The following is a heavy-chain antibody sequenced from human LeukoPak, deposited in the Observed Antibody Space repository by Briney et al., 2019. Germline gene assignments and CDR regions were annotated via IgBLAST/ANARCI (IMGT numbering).Heavy chain of an antibody. V-gene: IGHV3-30*18. CDR2: ITYDGSNK. CDR1: GFTFSSYG. Sequence: GGSLRLSCAASGFTFSSYGMHWVRQAPGKGLEWVAVITYDGSNKYYADSVKGRFTISRDNSKNTLYLQMNSLRAEDTAVYYCAKDRTVTTYVGEFDYWGQGTLVTVSS. D-gene: IGHD4-17*01. J-gene: IGHJ4*02. CDR3: AKDRTVTTYVGEFDY.